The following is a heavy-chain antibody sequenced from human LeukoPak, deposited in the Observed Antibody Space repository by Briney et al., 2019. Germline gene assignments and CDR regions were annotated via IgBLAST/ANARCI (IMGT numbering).Heavy chain of an antibody. J-gene: IGHJ3*02. CDR2: ITPSGGT. CDR3: ARESVGAFDI. V-gene: IGHV1-2*02. CDR1: GYTFTSYA. Sequence: GASVKVSCKASGYTFTSYAMHWVRQAPGQGLEWMGWITPSGGTNYPQKFQGRVAITRDTSISTAYMDLSRLTSDDTAVYYCARESVGAFDIWGQGTMVTVSS.